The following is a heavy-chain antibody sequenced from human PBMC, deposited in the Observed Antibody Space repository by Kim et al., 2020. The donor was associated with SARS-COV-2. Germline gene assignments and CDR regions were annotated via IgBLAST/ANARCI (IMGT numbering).Heavy chain of an antibody. Sequence: ASVKVSCKASDYTFTSYGVTWVRQAPGQGLEWMGLISPYNGDTNYAQKFQGRVTLTTDTSTSTAYMELRSLRSDDTAVYYCARAALWFGDHPNWFDPLGQ. CDR3: ARAALWFGDHPNWFDP. V-gene: IGHV1-18*01. D-gene: IGHD3-10*01. J-gene: IGHJ5*02. CDR2: ISPYNGDT. CDR1: DYTFTSYG.